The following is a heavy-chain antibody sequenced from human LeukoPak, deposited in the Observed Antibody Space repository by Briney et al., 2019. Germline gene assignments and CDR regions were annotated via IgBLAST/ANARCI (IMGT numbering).Heavy chain of an antibody. J-gene: IGHJ4*02. CDR2: IYYSGST. V-gene: IGHV4-59*12. D-gene: IGHD2-8*02. Sequence: SETLSLTCTVSGGSISSYYWSWIRQPPGKGLEWIGYIYYSGSTNYNPSLKSRVTISVDTSKNQFSLKLSSVTAADTGVYYCARTRGWWFVDYWGQGTLVTVS. CDR3: ARTRGWWFVDY. CDR1: GGSISSYY.